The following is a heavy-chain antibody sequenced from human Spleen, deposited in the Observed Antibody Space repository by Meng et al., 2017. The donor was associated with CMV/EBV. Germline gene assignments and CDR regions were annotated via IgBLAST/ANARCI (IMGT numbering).Heavy chain of an antibody. CDR3: ARDREAIVVVPAAMAYYAMDV. Sequence: ASVKVSCKASGYTFTGYYIHWVRQAPGQGLEWMGWINPNSGVTNSAQKFHGRVTMTRDTSITTAYMELSRLRSDDTAVYYCARDREAIVVVPAAMAYYAMDVWGQGTTVTVSS. CDR2: INPNSGVT. D-gene: IGHD2-2*01. J-gene: IGHJ6*02. V-gene: IGHV1-2*02. CDR1: GYTFTGYY.